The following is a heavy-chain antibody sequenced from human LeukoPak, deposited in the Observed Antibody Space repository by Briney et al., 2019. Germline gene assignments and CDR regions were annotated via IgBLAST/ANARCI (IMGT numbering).Heavy chain of an antibody. CDR2: ISGSGGST. D-gene: IGHD2-15*01. CDR3: ARDRGYCSGGSCYSNYFDY. V-gene: IGHV3-23*01. Sequence: GGSLRLSCAASGFTFSTNAMSWVRQAPGKGLEWVSTISGSGGSTYYADSVKGRFTISRDNSKNTLYLQMNSLRAEDTAVYYCARDRGYCSGGSCYSNYFDYWGQGTLVTVSS. CDR1: GFTFSTNA. J-gene: IGHJ4*02.